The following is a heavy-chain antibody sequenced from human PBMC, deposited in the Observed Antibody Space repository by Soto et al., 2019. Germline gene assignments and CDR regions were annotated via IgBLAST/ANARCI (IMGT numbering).Heavy chain of an antibody. CDR1: GGSISSSSYY. CDR2: IFYSGST. J-gene: IGHJ6*02. D-gene: IGHD5-18*01. V-gene: IGHV4-39*01. CDR3: AYISSGGYSYGFYYHGMDV. Sequence: SETLSLTCTVSGGSISSSSYYWGWIRQPPGKGLEWIGSIFYSGSTYYNPSLKSRVTISVDTSKNQFSLKLSSVTAADTAVYYCAYISSGGYSYGFYYHGMDVWGQGTTVTVS.